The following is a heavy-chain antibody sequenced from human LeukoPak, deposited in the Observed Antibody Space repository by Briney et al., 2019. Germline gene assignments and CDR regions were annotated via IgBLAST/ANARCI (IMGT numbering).Heavy chain of an antibody. CDR3: ARVNWNYGFDY. V-gene: IGHV4-4*07. CDR1: GGSISSYY. Sequence: SETLSLTCTVSGGSISSYYWSWIRQPAGKGLEWIGRIYTSGSTYYNPSLKSRVTISVDTSKNQFSLKLSSVTAADTAVYYCARVNWNYGFDYWGQGTLVTVSS. J-gene: IGHJ4*02. CDR2: IYTSGST. D-gene: IGHD1-7*01.